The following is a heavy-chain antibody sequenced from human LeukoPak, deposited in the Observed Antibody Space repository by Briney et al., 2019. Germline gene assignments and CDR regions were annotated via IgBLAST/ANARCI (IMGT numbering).Heavy chain of an antibody. D-gene: IGHD5-18*01. CDR3: ARELDTAMVTYYFDY. Sequence: SETLSLTCAVYGGSFSGYYWSWIRQPPGKGLEWIGEINHSGSTNYNPSLKSRVTISVDTSKNQFSLKLSSVTAADTAVYYCARELDTAMVTYYFDYWGQGTLVTVSS. J-gene: IGHJ4*02. CDR2: INHSGST. V-gene: IGHV4-34*01. CDR1: GGSFSGYY.